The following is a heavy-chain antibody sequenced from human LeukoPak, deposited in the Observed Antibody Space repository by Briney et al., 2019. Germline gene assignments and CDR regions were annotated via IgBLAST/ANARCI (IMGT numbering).Heavy chain of an antibody. V-gene: IGHV3-49*04. CDR2: IRSKAYGGTT. J-gene: IGHJ3*01. D-gene: IGHD5-18*01. CDR1: GFSFGDYS. Sequence: GGSLRLSCTSSGFSFGDYSMTWVRQAPGKGLEWVGFIRSKAYGGTTEYAASVKGRFTISRDDSKSIAYLQMNSLKTEDTAVYYCTRFGEIQHWGQGTMVTVSS. CDR3: TRFGEIQH.